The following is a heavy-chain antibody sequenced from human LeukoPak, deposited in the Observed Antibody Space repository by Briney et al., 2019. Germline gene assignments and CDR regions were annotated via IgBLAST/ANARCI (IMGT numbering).Heavy chain of an antibody. CDR3: ARVPPDYYYDSSGYFTSDAFDI. CDR1: GGTFSSYA. V-gene: IGHV1-69*13. Sequence: SVKVSCKASGGTFSSYAISWVRPAPGQGLEWMGGIIPIFGTANYAQKFQGRVTITADESTSTAYMELSSLRTEDTAVYYCARVPPDYYYDSSGYFTSDAFDIWGQGTMVTVSS. D-gene: IGHD3-22*01. J-gene: IGHJ3*02. CDR2: IIPIFGTA.